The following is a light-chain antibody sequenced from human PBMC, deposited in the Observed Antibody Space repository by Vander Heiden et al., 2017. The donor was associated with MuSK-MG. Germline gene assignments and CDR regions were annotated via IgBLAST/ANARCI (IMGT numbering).Light chain of an antibody. CDR3: QQDDNLPSRT. J-gene: IGKJ2*01. CDR1: QDISNY. V-gene: IGKV1-33*01. Sequence: DIQMTQSPSSLSASVGDRVTITCQASQDISNYLNWYQQKPGKAPKLLIYDASNLETGVPSRFSGSGYGTDFTFTISSLQPEDIATYYCQQDDNLPSRTFGQGTKLEIK. CDR2: DAS.